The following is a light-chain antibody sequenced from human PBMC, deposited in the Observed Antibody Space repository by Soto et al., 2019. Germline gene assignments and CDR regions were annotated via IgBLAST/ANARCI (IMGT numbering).Light chain of an antibody. CDR3: QHYGGMWT. CDR1: QTISSW. Sequence: DIQMTQSPSTLSVSVGDRATITCRASQTISSWLAWYQQKPGKAPKLLIYDALNFESGVPSRFSGSGYGTEFTLTIRSLQPDDFATYCCQHYGGMWTFGQGTKVDIK. V-gene: IGKV1-5*01. CDR2: DAL. J-gene: IGKJ1*01.